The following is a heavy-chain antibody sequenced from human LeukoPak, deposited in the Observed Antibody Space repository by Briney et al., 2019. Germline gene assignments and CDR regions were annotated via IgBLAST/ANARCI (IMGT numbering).Heavy chain of an antibody. CDR1: GGSISSYY. CDR3: ARYDFWSGCWFDP. Sequence: SETLSLTCTVSGGSISSYYWSWIRQPPGKGLEWIGYIYYSGSTNYNPSLKSRVTISVDTSKNQFSLKLSSVTAADTAVYYSARYDFWSGCWFDPWGQGTLVTVSS. CDR2: IYYSGST. J-gene: IGHJ5*02. V-gene: IGHV4-59*01. D-gene: IGHD3-3*01.